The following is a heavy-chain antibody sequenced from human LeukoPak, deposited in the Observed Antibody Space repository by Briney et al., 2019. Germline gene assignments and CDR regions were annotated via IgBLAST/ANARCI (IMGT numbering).Heavy chain of an antibody. V-gene: IGHV3-21*01. Sequence: PGGSLRLSCAASRFTFSSYSMNWVRQAPGKGLEWVSSISSSSSYIYYADSVKGRLTISRDNAKNSLYLQMNSLRAEDTAVYYCARSGGMVRGVTDYWGQGTLVTVSS. CDR2: ISSSSSYI. J-gene: IGHJ4*02. D-gene: IGHD3-10*01. CDR3: ARSGGMVRGVTDY. CDR1: RFTFSSYS.